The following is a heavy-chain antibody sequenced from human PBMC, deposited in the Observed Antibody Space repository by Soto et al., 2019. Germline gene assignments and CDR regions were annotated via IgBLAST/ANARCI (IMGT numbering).Heavy chain of an antibody. CDR1: RFTFSSYN. CDR2: ISSSGSTI. CDR3: ARGSASTVKVLIDC. V-gene: IGHV3-48*02. J-gene: IGHJ4*02. D-gene: IGHD4-4*01. Sequence: EVQLVESGGGLVQPGGSLRLSCAASRFTFSSYNMNWVRQAPGKGLEWVSYISSSGSTIYYADSVKDRFTISRDNAKNSLYLQINSLRDEDTAVYYCARGSASTVKVLIDCWGQGTLLTVSS.